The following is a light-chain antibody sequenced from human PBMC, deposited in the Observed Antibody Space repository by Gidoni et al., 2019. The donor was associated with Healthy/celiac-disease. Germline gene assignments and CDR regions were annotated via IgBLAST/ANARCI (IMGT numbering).Light chain of an antibody. CDR3: QQYGSSPPYT. J-gene: IGKJ2*01. V-gene: IGKV3-20*01. CDR1: QGVSSGY. Sequence: EIVLTQSPGPLSSSTGERATLSCRASQGVSSGYLAWYQQKHGQAPRLLIYGASSRATGIPYRFSGSGSGTDFTLTISRLEPEDFAVYYCQQYGSSPPYTFGQGTKLEIK. CDR2: GAS.